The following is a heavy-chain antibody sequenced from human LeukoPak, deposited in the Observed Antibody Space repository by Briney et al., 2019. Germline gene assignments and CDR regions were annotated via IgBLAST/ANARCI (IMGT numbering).Heavy chain of an antibody. CDR2: IYYSGST. D-gene: IGHD6-13*01. CDR3: ASGQLDLHYFDY. Sequence: SETLSLTCTVSGGSTSSGGYYWSWIRQHPGKGLEWIGYIYYSGSTYYNPSLKSRVTISVDTSKNQFSLKLSSVTAADAAVYYCASGQLDLHYFDYWGQGTLVTVSS. J-gene: IGHJ4*02. V-gene: IGHV4-31*03. CDR1: GGSTSSGGYY.